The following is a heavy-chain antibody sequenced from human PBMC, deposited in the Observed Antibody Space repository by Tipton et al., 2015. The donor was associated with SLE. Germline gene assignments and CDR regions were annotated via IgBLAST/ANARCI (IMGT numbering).Heavy chain of an antibody. V-gene: IGHV4-34*01. CDR1: GGSFSGYY. Sequence: TLSLTCAVYGGSFSGYYWSWIRQPPGKGLEWIGEINHSGGTNYNPSLKSRVTISVDTSKNQFSLKLSSVTAADTAVYYCARGVGASYYYYYYYMDVWGKGTTVTVSS. J-gene: IGHJ6*03. CDR2: INHSGGT. CDR3: ARGVGASYYYYYYYMDV. D-gene: IGHD1-26*01.